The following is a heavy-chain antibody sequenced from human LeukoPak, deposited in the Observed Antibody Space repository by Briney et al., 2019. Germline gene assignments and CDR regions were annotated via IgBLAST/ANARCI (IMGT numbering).Heavy chain of an antibody. Sequence: PGGSLRLSCAASGFTFSSYGMDWVRQAPGKGLEWLANIREDESEINYVDSVKGRFTISRDNARNSLYLQMTSLRPEDTAVYYCAKDRTSSLVDYWGQGTLVTVSS. CDR2: IREDESEI. D-gene: IGHD2-2*01. V-gene: IGHV3-7*01. J-gene: IGHJ4*02. CDR1: GFTFSSYG. CDR3: AKDRTSSLVDY.